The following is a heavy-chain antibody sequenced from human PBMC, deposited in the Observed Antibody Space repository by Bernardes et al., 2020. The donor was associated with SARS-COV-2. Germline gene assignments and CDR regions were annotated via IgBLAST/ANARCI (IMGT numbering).Heavy chain of an antibody. J-gene: IGHJ5*02. CDR3: ARHFRPPAGWFDP. V-gene: IGHV4-39*01. CDR1: GASINNDNYF. Sequence: SETLSLTCTVSGASINNDNYFWGWVRQPPGKALEWIGSIFYTGNTYYNPSLKGRVTISEDTSKNQFSLNLTSVTAADTAIYYCARHFRPPAGWFDPWGQGALVTVSS. CDR2: IFYTGNT.